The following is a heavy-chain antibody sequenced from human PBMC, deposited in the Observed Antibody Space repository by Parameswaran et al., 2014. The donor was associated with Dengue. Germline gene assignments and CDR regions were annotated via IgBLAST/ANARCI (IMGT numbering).Heavy chain of an antibody. Sequence: PGKGLEWIGEINHSGSTNYNPSLKSRVTISVDTSKNQFSLKLSSVTAADTAVYYCASMGGHYGLQDWGQGTLVTVSS. D-gene: IGHD4-17*01. J-gene: IGHJ4*02. CDR2: INHSGST. V-gene: IGHV4-34*01. CDR3: ASMGGHYGLQD.